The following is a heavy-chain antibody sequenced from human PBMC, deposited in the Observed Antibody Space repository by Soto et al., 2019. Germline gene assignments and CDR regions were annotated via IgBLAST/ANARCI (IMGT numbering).Heavy chain of an antibody. CDR3: ARGYKGYWYFDI. J-gene: IGHJ2*01. CDR2: IYYTGST. Sequence: PSETLPLTVSVSGGPISSAVDYWSWVRQHPWKGLEGICYIYYTGSTYYNPSLKIRCTMAVDTSKNQFSLRLSYVNAADXXVYYCARGYKGYWYFDIWGRGTLVTV. CDR1: GGPISSAVDY. D-gene: IGHD3-10*01. V-gene: IGHV4-31*03.